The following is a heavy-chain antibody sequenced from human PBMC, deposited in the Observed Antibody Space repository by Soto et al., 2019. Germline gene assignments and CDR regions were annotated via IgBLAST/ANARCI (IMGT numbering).Heavy chain of an antibody. CDR1: GYTFTGYY. Sequence: ASVKVSCKASGYTFTGYYMHWVRQAPGQGLEWMGWINPNSGGTNYAQKFQGWVTMTRDTSISTAYMELSRLRSDDTAVYYCARGRFDFWSGLPYWGQGTPVTVSS. J-gene: IGHJ4*02. CDR2: INPNSGGT. CDR3: ARGRFDFWSGLPY. D-gene: IGHD3-3*01. V-gene: IGHV1-2*04.